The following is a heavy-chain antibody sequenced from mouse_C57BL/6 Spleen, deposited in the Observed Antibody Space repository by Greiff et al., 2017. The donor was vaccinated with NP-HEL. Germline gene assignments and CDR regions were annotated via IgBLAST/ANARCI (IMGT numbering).Heavy chain of an antibody. CDR3: ARTNQFITTVVGYFDV. D-gene: IGHD1-1*01. Sequence: EVHLVESGGGLVKPGGSLKLSCAASGFTFSDYGMHWVRQAPEKGLEWVAYISSGSSTLYYADTVKGRFTISRDNAKNTLFLQMTSLRSEDTAMYYCARTNQFITTVVGYFDVWGTGTTVTVSS. CDR2: ISSGSSTL. J-gene: IGHJ1*03. CDR1: GFTFSDYG. V-gene: IGHV5-17*01.